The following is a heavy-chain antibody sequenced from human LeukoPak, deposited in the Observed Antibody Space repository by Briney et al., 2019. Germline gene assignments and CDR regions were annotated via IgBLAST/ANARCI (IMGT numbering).Heavy chain of an antibody. Sequence: PGETLSLTCAVYGGTFSGYYWSWIRRPPGKGLEWIGEINHSGSTNYNPSPKSRVTISVDTSKNEFSLKLSSVKAADTAVYYWARGGRRYCSSTSCFRANGFDPWGQGTLVTVSS. CDR2: INHSGST. CDR3: ARGGRRYCSSTSCFRANGFDP. V-gene: IGHV4-34*01. D-gene: IGHD2-2*01. J-gene: IGHJ5*02. CDR1: GGTFSGYY.